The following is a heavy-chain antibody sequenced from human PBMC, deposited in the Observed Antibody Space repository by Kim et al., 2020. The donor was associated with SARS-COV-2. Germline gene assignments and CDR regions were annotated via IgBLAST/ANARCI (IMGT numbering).Heavy chain of an antibody. CDR1: GFTLSTYD. J-gene: IGHJ4*02. D-gene: IGHD4-4*01. Sequence: GGSLRLSCAASGFTLSTYDMSWVRQAPGMGLEWVSTIGASTAGTFYAESVRGRFTISRDNSKNTLYLQMNTLRAEDTALYYCVKRDSHYYFDYWGQGTLV. V-gene: IGHV3-23*01. CDR2: IGASTAGT. CDR3: VKRDSHYYFDY.